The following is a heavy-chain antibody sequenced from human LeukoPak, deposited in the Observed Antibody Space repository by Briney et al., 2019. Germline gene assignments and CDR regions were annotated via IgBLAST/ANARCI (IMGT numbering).Heavy chain of an antibody. CDR3: AREVEMATVFDG. V-gene: IGHV3-9*01. Sequence: GGSLRLSCASCVFTHDEYAMHGVRQARARGWEWVSGIRWNSGRIGDADSVRGRFTISRNNANNSLYLQMRSLRAEDTAVYYCAREVEMATVFDGWGQGVLVTV. J-gene: IGHJ4*02. CDR2: IRWNSGRI. CDR1: VFTHDEYA. D-gene: IGHD5-24*01.